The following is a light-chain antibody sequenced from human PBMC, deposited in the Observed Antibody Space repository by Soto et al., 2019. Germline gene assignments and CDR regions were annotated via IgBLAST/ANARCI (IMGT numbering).Light chain of an antibody. V-gene: IGKV1-5*03. CDR2: KAS. Sequence: DIQMTQSPSTLSASVGDRVTITCRASQSINTLLAWYQQKPGKATKLLSSKASGLERGVPSRFSGSGSGTEFTLIISSLQPDDLATYYCQQYNTYPWTFGQGTKVEVK. J-gene: IGKJ1*01. CDR3: QQYNTYPWT. CDR1: QSINTL.